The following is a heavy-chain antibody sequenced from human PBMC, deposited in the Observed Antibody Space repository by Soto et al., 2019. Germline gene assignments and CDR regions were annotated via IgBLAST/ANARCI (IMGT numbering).Heavy chain of an antibody. CDR3: AKDRRSSSWFDY. D-gene: IGHD6-13*01. V-gene: IGHV3-30*18. J-gene: IGHJ4*02. CDR1: GFTFSSSG. Sequence: PGGSLRLSCGASGFTFSSSGMHWVRQAPGKGLEWVAVISYDGSNKYYADSVKGRFTISRDNSKNTLYLQMNSLRAEDTAVYYCAKDRRSSSWFDYWGQGTLVTVSS. CDR2: ISYDGSNK.